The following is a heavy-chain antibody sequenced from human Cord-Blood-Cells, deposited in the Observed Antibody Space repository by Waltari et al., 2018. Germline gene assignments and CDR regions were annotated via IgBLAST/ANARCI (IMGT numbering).Heavy chain of an antibody. J-gene: IGHJ5*02. D-gene: IGHD6-6*01. V-gene: IGHV1-2*02. Sequence: QVQLVQSGAEVKKPGASVKVSCKASGYTFTGYYMHWVRQAPGQGLEWMGWINPTSGGTNYAQKFQGRVTMTRDTSISTAYMELSRLRSDDTAVYYCARLTLIAARPGNWFDPWGQGTLVTVSS. CDR3: ARLTLIAARPGNWFDP. CDR1: GYTFTGYY. CDR2: INPTSGGT.